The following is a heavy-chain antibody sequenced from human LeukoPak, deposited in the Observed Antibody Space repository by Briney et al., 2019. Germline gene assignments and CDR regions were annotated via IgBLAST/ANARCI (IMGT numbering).Heavy chain of an antibody. D-gene: IGHD1-26*01. Sequence: GGSLRLSCVASGFSFSEDWMSWVRQAPGKGLEWVATIKKDGSEVYYVDSVKGRFTVSRDNAKNSLYLQMNSQRAEDTAVYYCARCRISGSLDYWGLGTLVTVSS. V-gene: IGHV3-7*01. CDR1: GFSFSEDW. J-gene: IGHJ4*02. CDR3: ARCRISGSLDY. CDR2: IKKDGSEV.